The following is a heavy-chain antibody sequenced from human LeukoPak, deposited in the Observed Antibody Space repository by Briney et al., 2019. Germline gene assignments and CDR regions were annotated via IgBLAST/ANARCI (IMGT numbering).Heavy chain of an antibody. J-gene: IGHJ4*02. V-gene: IGHV3-30*18. CDR2: ISYDGSNK. CDR1: GFTFSSYG. D-gene: IGHD3-10*01. Sequence: PGRSLRLSCAASGFTFSSYGMHWVRQAPGKGLEWVAVISYDGSNKYYADSVKGRFTISRDNSKNTLYPQMNSLRAEDTAVYYCAKDRAYGSGSYIDYWGQGTLVTVSS. CDR3: AKDRAYGSGSYIDY.